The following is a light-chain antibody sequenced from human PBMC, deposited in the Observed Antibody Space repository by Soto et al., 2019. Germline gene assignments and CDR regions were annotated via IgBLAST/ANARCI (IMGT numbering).Light chain of an antibody. J-gene: IGKJ1*01. Sequence: EIVLTQSPATLSVSPGERATLSCRASQSVNIYLAWYQQKPGQAPRLLIFGAPSRATGIPARFSGSGSGTDFTLTISRLEPEDFAVYYCQQYGSSPLTFGQGTKVDIK. CDR1: QSVNIY. CDR3: QQYGSSPLT. CDR2: GAP. V-gene: IGKV3-20*01.